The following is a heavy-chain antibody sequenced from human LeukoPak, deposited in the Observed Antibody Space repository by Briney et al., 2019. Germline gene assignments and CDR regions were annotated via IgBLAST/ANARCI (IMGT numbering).Heavy chain of an antibody. Sequence: GGSLRLSCTASGFTFSSYAMSWVRQAPGKGLEWVSAISGGGGTTYYADSVKGRFTISRDNAKNSLYLQMNSLRAEDTAVYYCARDGESVEPGIFDYWGQGTLVTVSS. CDR2: ISGGGGTT. J-gene: IGHJ4*02. D-gene: IGHD3-10*01. CDR1: GFTFSSYA. V-gene: IGHV3-23*01. CDR3: ARDGESVEPGIFDY.